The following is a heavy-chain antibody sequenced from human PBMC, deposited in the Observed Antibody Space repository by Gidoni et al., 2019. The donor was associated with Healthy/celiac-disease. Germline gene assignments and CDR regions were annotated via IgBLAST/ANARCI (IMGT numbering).Heavy chain of an antibody. D-gene: IGHD6-6*01. Sequence: QITLTESGPTLVKPTQTPTLTCPLSGFSLSTSGVGVGWIRQPPGKAMEWLALVYWNDDNRYNPSLKSRLTITKDTTENQVILTMTNMNPVDTAAYYCAHRRTAGGSSHIFDYWGQGTLVTVSS. V-gene: IGHV2-5*01. CDR1: GFSLSTSGVG. CDR2: VYWNDDN. J-gene: IGHJ4*02. CDR3: AHRRTAGGSSHIFDY.